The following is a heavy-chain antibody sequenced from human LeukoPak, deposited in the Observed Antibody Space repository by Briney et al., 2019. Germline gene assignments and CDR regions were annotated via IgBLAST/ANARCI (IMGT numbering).Heavy chain of an antibody. CDR1: GFTFSSYE. CDR3: AKDDAWLRYQY. D-gene: IGHD3-9*01. Sequence: GGSLRLSCAASGFTFSSYEMNWVRQAPGKGLEWVSGISGSGGSTYYADSVKGRFTISRDNSKNTLDLQMNSLRAEDTAVYYCAKDDAWLRYQYWGQGTLVTVSS. J-gene: IGHJ4*02. V-gene: IGHV3-23*01. CDR2: ISGSGGST.